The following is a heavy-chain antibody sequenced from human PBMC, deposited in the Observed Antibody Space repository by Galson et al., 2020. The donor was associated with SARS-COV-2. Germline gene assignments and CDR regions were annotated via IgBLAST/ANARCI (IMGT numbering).Heavy chain of an antibody. CDR2: ISYDGSNQ. Sequence: GESLKISCAASGFTFSSYAMHWVRQAPGKGLEWVAVISYDGSNQYYADSVKGRFTISRDNSKNTLYLQLNTLRAEDTTIYYCARDFWLGSSGFYDYFDYWGQGTQVTVSS. CDR1: GFTFSSYA. J-gene: IGHJ4*02. D-gene: IGHD3-22*01. CDR3: ARDFWLGSSGFYDYFDY. V-gene: IGHV3-30*04.